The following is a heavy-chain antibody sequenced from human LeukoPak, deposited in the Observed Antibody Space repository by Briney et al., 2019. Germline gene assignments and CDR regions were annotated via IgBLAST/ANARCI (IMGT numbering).Heavy chain of an antibody. V-gene: IGHV1-2*06. CDR3: ARGYCSGGTCYLVENWLDP. CDR2: INPNSGGT. CDR1: GYTLTAYY. J-gene: IGHJ5*02. D-gene: IGHD2-15*01. Sequence: ASVKVSCKASGYTLTAYYIYWVRQAPGQGLEWMGRINPNSGGTGYAQNFQGRVTMTRDPSISTAYMELSRLRSDDTAVYYCARGYCSGGTCYLVENWLDPWGQGTLVTVSS.